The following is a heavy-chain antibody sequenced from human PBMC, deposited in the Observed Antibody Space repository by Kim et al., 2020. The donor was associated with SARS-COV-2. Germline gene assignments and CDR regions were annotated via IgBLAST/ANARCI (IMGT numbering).Heavy chain of an antibody. V-gene: IGHV4-30-2*05. Sequence: TPSLKSRVTISVDTSKNQFSLKLSSVTAADTAVYYCARQNLRFLDAGFDYWGQGTLVTVSS. CDR3: ARQNLRFLDAGFDY. D-gene: IGHD3-3*01. J-gene: IGHJ4*02.